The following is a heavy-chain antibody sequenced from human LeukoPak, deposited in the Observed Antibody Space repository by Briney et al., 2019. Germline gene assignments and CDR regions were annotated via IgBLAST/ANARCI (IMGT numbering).Heavy chain of an antibody. Sequence: ASVKVSCKASGYTFTSYYMHWVRQAPGQGLEWMGIINPSGGSTSYAQKFQGRVTMTRDMSTSTVYMELSSLRSEDTAVYYCARVLVRGVDGRGAFDIWGQGTMVTVSS. V-gene: IGHV1-46*01. CDR3: ARVLVRGVDGRGAFDI. CDR1: GYTFTSYY. D-gene: IGHD3-10*01. CDR2: INPSGGST. J-gene: IGHJ3*02.